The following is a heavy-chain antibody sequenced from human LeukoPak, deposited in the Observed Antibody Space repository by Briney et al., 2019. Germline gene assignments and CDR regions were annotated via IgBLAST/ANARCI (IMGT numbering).Heavy chain of an antibody. CDR2: IIPIFGTA. Sequence: GASVKASCKASGGTFSSYAISWVRQAPGQGLEWMGGIIPIFGTANYAQKFQGRVTITTDESTSTAYMELSSLRSEDTAVYYCARERRQPGAFDIWGQGTMVTVSS. V-gene: IGHV1-69*05. CDR1: GGTFSSYA. CDR3: ARERRQPGAFDI. J-gene: IGHJ3*02.